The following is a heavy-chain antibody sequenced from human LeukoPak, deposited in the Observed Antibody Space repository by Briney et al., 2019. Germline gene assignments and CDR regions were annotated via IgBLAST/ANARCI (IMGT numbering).Heavy chain of an antibody. CDR1: GGSISSGSYY. D-gene: IGHD3-3*01. Sequence: SETLSLTCTVSGGSISSGSYYWGWIRQPAGQGLVWSGSIYTGGSTNYNPSLNSRATISVDTSKNQFSLKLSSVAAADTAVYYCARDFLHYDFWSGYFSWGQGTLVTVSS. CDR3: ARDFLHYDFWSGYFS. J-gene: IGHJ4*02. CDR2: IYTGGST. V-gene: IGHV4-61*02.